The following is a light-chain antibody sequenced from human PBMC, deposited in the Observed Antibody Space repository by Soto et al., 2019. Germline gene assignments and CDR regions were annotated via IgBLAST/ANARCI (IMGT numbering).Light chain of an antibody. CDR2: KAS. CDR1: QSISSW. Sequence: DIQMTQSPSTLSASVGDRVTITCRASQSISSWLAWYQKKPGKTPKLLIYKASSLECGVPSRFSGSRSVTEFTLTISSLQPDDFATYYCQQYNSYSPWTFDQGTKMEIK. V-gene: IGKV1-5*03. J-gene: IGKJ1*01. CDR3: QQYNSYSPWT.